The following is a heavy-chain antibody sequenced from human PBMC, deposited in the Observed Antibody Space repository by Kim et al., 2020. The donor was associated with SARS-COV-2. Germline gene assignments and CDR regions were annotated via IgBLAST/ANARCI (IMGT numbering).Heavy chain of an antibody. Sequence: NHNPSLQSRVTISVDTSKNQFSLKLSSVTAADTAVYYCARTRDRYDPLDYWGQGTLVTVSS. D-gene: IGHD1-1*01. CDR3: ARTRDRYDPLDY. J-gene: IGHJ4*02. V-gene: IGHV4-59*01.